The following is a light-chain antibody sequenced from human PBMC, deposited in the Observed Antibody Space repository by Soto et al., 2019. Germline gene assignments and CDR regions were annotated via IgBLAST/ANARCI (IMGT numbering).Light chain of an antibody. J-gene: IGKJ1*01. V-gene: IGKV1-39*01. Sequence: DIQMTQSQSSLSASVVDGVTITCRASQSISSYVSWYQQKPRKATKLLIYGASSLQNGVPSRFSGSGSGTDFTLTISSLQPEEFATYYCQQSSRPLLGPCGQVTIVDI. CDR2: GAS. CDR3: QQSSRPLLGP. CDR1: QSISSY.